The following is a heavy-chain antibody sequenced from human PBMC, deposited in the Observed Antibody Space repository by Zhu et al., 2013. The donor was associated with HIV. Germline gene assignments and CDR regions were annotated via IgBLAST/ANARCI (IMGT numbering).Heavy chain of an antibody. CDR1: GYSFTGYY. CDR3: ARETQPTSLDY. V-gene: IGHV1-2*04. Sequence: QVQLVQSGAEVKKPGASVKVSCKASGYSFTGYYMHWVRQAPGQGLEWLGWINPNSGGTNYAQRFQGWVTMTRDTSISTAYMELNRLRSDDTAVYYCARETQPTSLDYWGQGTLVTVSS. D-gene: IGHD4-4*01. J-gene: IGHJ4*02. CDR2: INPNSGGT.